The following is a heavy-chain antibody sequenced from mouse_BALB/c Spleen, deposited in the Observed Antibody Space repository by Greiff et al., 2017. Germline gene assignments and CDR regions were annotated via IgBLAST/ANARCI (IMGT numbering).Heavy chain of an antibody. J-gene: IGHJ4*01. CDR2: ISSGSSTI. CDR3: ARSTTVVAGAMDY. Sequence: EVQGVESGGGLVQPGGSRKLSCAASGFTFSSFGMHWVRQAPEKGLEWVAYISSGSSTIYYADTVKGRFTISRDNPKNTLFLQMTSLRSEDTAMYYCARSTTVVAGAMDYWGQGTSVTVSS. V-gene: IGHV5-17*02. CDR1: GFTFSSFG. D-gene: IGHD1-1*01.